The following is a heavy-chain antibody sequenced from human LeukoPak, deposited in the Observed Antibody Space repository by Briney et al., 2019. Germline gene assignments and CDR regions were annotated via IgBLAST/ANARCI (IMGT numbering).Heavy chain of an antibody. CDR3: ARVWGISSLEEFGDY. J-gene: IGHJ4*02. D-gene: IGHD3-16*01. CDR2: IYYSGST. CDR1: GGSISSYY. Sequence: SETLSLTCTVSGGSISSYYWSWIRQPPGKGLEWIGYIYYSGSTNYNPSLKSRVTISVDTSKNQFSLKLSSVTAADTAVYYCARVWGISSLEEFGDYWGQGTLVTVSS. V-gene: IGHV4-59*08.